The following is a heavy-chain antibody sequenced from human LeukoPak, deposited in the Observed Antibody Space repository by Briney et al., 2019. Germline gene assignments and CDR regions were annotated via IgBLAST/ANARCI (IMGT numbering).Heavy chain of an antibody. CDR2: VYYSGST. J-gene: IGHJ4*02. V-gene: IGHV4-39*01. CDR1: GGSISSSSYY. CDR3: AKYDSGRPPCYFDY. D-gene: IGHD6-19*01. Sequence: NPSETLSLTCTVSGGSISSSSYYWGWIRQPPGKGLEWIGSVYYSGSTYYNTALKSRVTISVDTSKNQFSLKLSSVTAADTAVYYCAKYDSGRPPCYFDYWGQGTLVTVSS.